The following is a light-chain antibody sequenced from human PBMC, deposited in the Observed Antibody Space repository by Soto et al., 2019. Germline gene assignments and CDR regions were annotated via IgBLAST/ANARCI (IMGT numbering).Light chain of an antibody. CDR1: QSISNY. Sequence: DIQMTQSPSSLSASVGGRVTITCRASQSISNYLNWYQQKPGKAPKLLIYDASSLESGVPSRFSGSGSGTEFALTISSLQPDDFATYYCQQYNTYSWTFGPGTKWIS. J-gene: IGKJ1*01. CDR2: DAS. V-gene: IGKV1-5*01. CDR3: QQYNTYSWT.